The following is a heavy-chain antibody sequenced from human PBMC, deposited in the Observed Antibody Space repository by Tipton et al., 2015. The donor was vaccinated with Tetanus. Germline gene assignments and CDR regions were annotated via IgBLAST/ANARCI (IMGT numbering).Heavy chain of an antibody. CDR1: SGSISSSSYY. CDR2: IYYSGST. D-gene: IGHD3-10*01. Sequence: TLSLTCTVSSGSISSSSYYWGWIRQPPGKGLEWIGSIYYSGSTYYNPSLKSRVTISVDTSENQFSLRLSSVTAADTAVYYCAGHRSSGWDFTRWGQGTLVTVFS. CDR3: AGHRSSGWDFTR. J-gene: IGHJ1*01. V-gene: IGHV4-39*01.